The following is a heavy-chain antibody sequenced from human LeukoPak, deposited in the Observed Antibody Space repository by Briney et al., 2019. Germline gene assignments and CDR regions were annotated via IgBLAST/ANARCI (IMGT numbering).Heavy chain of an antibody. CDR1: GFNFSDYY. J-gene: IGHJ4*02. V-gene: IGHV3-72*01. D-gene: IGHD3-22*01. CDR2: SRNRANSYST. CDR3: VRATDYDKRSFDY. Sequence: PGGSLRLFCAASGFNFSDYYMVWVRQATGRALECVARSRNRANSYSTQYAASVKGRITISRDYSTNSLYLQMSSLKIEDTAVYYCVRATDYDKRSFDYWGQGTLVTVSS.